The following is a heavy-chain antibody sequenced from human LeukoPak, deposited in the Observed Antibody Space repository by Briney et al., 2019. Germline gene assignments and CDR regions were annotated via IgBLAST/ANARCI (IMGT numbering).Heavy chain of an antibody. Sequence: SETLSLTCTVSDGSISNYYWSWIRQPPGKGLEWIAYIFYSGSTNYNPSLRSRLTISLDTSKNQFSLKLSSVTAADTAVYYCARKTTYCGGDCYRGVLSWFDPWGQGTLVTVSS. CDR3: ARKTTYCGGDCYRGVLSWFDP. J-gene: IGHJ5*02. V-gene: IGHV4-59*08. CDR2: IFYSGST. CDR1: DGSISNYY. D-gene: IGHD2-21*02.